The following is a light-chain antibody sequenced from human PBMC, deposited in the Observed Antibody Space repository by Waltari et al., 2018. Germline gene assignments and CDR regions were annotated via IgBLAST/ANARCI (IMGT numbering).Light chain of an antibody. J-gene: IGKJ1*01. CDR3: QQSYSSPWT. V-gene: IGKV1-39*01. CDR2: AAS. CDR1: QTISSH. Sequence: DIQMTQSPSSLSASVGDRVTITCRASQTISSHLNWYQQKPGKAPKLLIYAASSLQSGVPSRFSGSGSGPDFTLTISSLQPEDFATYYCQQSYSSPWTFGQGTKVEV.